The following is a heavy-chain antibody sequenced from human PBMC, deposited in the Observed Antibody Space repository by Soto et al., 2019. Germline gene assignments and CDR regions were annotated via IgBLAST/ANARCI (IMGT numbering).Heavy chain of an antibody. CDR2: ISPSGGGA. CDR1: GFSFDSYV. V-gene: IGHV3-23*01. J-gene: IGHJ6*02. Sequence: PGGSLRLSCAASGFSFDSYVMNWVRQAPGKGLEWVSSISPSGGGANYADSVKGRFTISRDNSKKTLSLQMNSLRAEDTAVYYCAKDLEQLTWGLHRDGLDVWGHGTTATVSS. CDR3: AKDLEQLTWGLHRDGLDV. D-gene: IGHD1-1*01.